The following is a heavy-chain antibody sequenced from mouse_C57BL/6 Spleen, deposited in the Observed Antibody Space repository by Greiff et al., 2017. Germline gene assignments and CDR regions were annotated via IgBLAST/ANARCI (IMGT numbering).Heavy chain of an antibody. CDR2: IHPNSGST. Sequence: VKLQQPGAELVKPGASVKLSCKASGYTFTSYWMHWVKQRPGQGLEWIGMIHPNSGSTNYNEKFKSKATLTVDKSSSTAYMQLSRLTSEDSAVYYCARAKGHFDYWGQGTTLTVSS. J-gene: IGHJ2*01. V-gene: IGHV1-64*01. CDR3: ARAKGHFDY. CDR1: GYTFTSYW.